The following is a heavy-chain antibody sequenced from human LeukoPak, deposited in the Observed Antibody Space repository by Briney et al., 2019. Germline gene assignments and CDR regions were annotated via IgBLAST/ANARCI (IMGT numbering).Heavy chain of an antibody. D-gene: IGHD3-3*01. CDR1: GFTFSSYW. J-gene: IGHJ6*03. V-gene: IGHV3-7*01. CDR2: IKQDVSEK. Sequence: GGSLRLSCAASGFTFSSYWMSWVRQAPGKGLEWVANIKQDVSEKYYVDSVKGRFTISRDNAKNSLYLQMNSLRAEDTAVYYCARVAEYDFWSGYPLACLGYYYMDVWGKGTTVTVSS. CDR3: ARVAEYDFWSGYPLACLGYYYMDV.